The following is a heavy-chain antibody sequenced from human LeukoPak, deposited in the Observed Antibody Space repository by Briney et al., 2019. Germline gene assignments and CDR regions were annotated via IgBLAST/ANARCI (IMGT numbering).Heavy chain of an antibody. Sequence: PGGSLRLSCAASGFTFSSFAMSWVRQAPGKGLEWVSSISGSGGSTYYADSVKGRFTISRDNSKNTLYLQMNSLRAEDTAVYYCAKDGDIVVVVTFDYWGQGTLVTVSS. CDR2: ISGSGGST. CDR3: AKDGDIVVVVTFDY. V-gene: IGHV3-23*01. J-gene: IGHJ4*02. CDR1: GFTFSSFA. D-gene: IGHD2-15*01.